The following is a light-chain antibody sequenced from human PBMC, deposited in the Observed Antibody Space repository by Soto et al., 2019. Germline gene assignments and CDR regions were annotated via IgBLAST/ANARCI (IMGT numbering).Light chain of an antibody. Sequence: QSVLTQPASVSGSPGQSITISCTGTSSDVGSHNLVSWYQQYPGKAPKLIIFEASKRPSGVSNRFSGSKSGSTASLTISGLQAEDEADYYCCSNAGSSTYVFGTGTKLTVL. CDR2: EAS. CDR1: SSDVGSHNL. V-gene: IGLV2-23*01. CDR3: CSNAGSSTYV. J-gene: IGLJ1*01.